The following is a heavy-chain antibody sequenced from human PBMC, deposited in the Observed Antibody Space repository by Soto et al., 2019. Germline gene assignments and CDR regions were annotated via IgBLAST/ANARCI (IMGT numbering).Heavy chain of an antibody. Sequence: GGSLRLSCAASGFTFSSYAMHWVRQAPGKGLEWVAVISYDGSNKYYADSVKGRFTISRDDSKNTLYLQMNSLKTEDTAVYYCTTFYYYDSSGRDYWGQGTLVTVS. D-gene: IGHD3-22*01. CDR2: ISYDGSNK. CDR3: TTFYYYDSSGRDY. V-gene: IGHV3-30-3*01. CDR1: GFTFSSYA. J-gene: IGHJ4*02.